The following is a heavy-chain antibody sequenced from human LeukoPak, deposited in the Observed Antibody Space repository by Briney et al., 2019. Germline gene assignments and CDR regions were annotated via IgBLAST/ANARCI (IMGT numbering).Heavy chain of an antibody. CDR3: ARDHSSGWYSDYFDY. D-gene: IGHD6-19*01. Sequence: GGSLILSCAASGFTFSSYGMHWVRQAPGKGLEWVAVIWYDGSNKYYADSVKGRFTISRDNSKNTLYLQMNSLRAEDTAVYYCARDHSSGWYSDYFDYWGQGTLVTVSS. V-gene: IGHV3-33*01. J-gene: IGHJ4*02. CDR2: IWYDGSNK. CDR1: GFTFSSYG.